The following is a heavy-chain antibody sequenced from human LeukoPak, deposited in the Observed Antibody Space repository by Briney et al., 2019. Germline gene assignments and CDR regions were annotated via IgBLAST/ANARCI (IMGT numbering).Heavy chain of an antibody. CDR3: AKAMGDAYNYGYYLDY. D-gene: IGHD5-24*01. V-gene: IGHV3-30*02. Sequence: GGSLRLSCAASGFAFSSSGMHWVRQAPGKGLEWVAFIRYDGSNKYHADSVKGRFTISRDNSKNTLYLQMNSLRAEDTAVYYCAKAMGDAYNYGYYLDYWGQGTLVTVSS. CDR1: GFAFSSSG. J-gene: IGHJ4*02. CDR2: IRYDGSNK.